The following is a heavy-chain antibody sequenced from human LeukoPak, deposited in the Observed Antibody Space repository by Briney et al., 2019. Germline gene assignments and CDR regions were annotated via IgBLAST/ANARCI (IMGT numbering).Heavy chain of an antibody. J-gene: IGHJ4*02. Sequence: GGSLRLSCAASGFTFSSYAMSWVRQAPGKGLEWVSAISGSGGSTYYADSVKGRFTISRDNSKNTLFLHMNSLRAEDTAVYYCAKDHPHYDSSGYFDYWDQGTLVTVSS. D-gene: IGHD3-22*01. CDR1: GFTFSSYA. CDR2: ISGSGGST. V-gene: IGHV3-23*01. CDR3: AKDHPHYDSSGYFDY.